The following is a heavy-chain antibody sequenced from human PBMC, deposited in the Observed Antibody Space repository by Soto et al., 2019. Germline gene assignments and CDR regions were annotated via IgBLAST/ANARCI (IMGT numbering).Heavy chain of an antibody. Sequence: SVKVSXKASGFTFTSSAMQWVRQARGQRLEWIGWIVVGSGNTNYAQKFQERVTITRDMSTSTAYMELSSLRSEDTAVYYCASGSNIVVVPAAMSPDYYYGMDVWGQGTTVTVSS. V-gene: IGHV1-58*02. CDR2: IVVGSGNT. J-gene: IGHJ6*02. D-gene: IGHD2-2*01. CDR1: GFTFTSSA. CDR3: ASGSNIVVVPAAMSPDYYYGMDV.